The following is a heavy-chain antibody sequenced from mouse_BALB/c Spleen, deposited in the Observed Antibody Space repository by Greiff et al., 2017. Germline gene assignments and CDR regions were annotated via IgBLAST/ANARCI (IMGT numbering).Heavy chain of an antibody. CDR2: ISSGGST. V-gene: IGHV5-6-5*01. D-gene: IGHD1-1*01. Sequence: DVHLVESGGGLVKPGGSLKLSCAASGFTFSSYAMSWVRQTPEKRLEWVASISSGGSTYYPDSVKGRFTISRDNARNILYLQMSSLRSEDTAMYYCARTTTVVATDYWGQGTSVTVSS. J-gene: IGHJ4*01. CDR3: ARTTTVVATDY. CDR1: GFTFSSYA.